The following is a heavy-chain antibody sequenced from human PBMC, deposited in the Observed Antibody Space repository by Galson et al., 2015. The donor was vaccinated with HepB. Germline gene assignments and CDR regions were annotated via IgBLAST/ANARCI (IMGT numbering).Heavy chain of an antibody. D-gene: IGHD3-10*01. CDR1: GYTFTSYG. CDR2: ISAYNGNT. J-gene: IGHJ6*02. V-gene: IGHV1-18*01. Sequence: SVKVSCKASGYTFTSYGISWVRQAPGQGLEWMGWISAYNGNTNHAQKLQGRVTMTTDTSTSTAYMELRSLRSDDTAVYYCARETMVRGVMDYYYYGMDVWGQGTTVTVSS. CDR3: ARETMVRGVMDYYYYGMDV.